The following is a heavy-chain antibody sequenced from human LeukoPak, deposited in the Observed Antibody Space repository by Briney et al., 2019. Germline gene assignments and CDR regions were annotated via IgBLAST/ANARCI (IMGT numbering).Heavy chain of an antibody. CDR3: ARDRGGYWYFAL. CDR2: ISGYNGDT. CDR1: GYTFRNYG. J-gene: IGHJ2*01. Sequence: ASVKVSCKASGYTFRNYGVNWVRQAPGQGLEWVGWISGYNGDTHYAQKLQDRVTLTIDTSTDTAYMELRSLRSDDTAVYYCARDRGGYWYFALRGRGSLVTVSS. V-gene: IGHV1-18*01.